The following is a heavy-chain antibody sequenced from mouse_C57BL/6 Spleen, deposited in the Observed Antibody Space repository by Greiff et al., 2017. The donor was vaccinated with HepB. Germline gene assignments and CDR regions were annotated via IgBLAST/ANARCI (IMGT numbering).Heavy chain of an antibody. CDR1: GYTFTSYW. D-gene: IGHD3-2*02. Sequence: QVQLQQSGAELAKPGASVKLSCKASGYTFTSYWMHWVKQRPGQGLEWIGYINPSSGYTKYNQKFKDKATLTADKSSSTAYMQLSSLTYEDSAVYYGAKEARQDDSGYDAMDYWGQGTSVTVSS. CDR2: INPSSGYT. V-gene: IGHV1-7*01. J-gene: IGHJ4*01. CDR3: AKEARQDDSGYDAMDY.